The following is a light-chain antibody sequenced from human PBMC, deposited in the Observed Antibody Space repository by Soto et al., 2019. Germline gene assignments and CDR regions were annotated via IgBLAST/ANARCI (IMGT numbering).Light chain of an antibody. CDR2: KVS. CDR1: QSLVYSDGNTY. CDR3: LQDTRWPYT. J-gene: IGKJ2*01. V-gene: IGKV2-30*01. Sequence: DVVMTQSPLSLPVTLGQPASISCRSSQSLVYSDGNTYLNWLQQRPGQSPRRLIYKVSNRDSGVPDRFGGSGSGTDFTVKISRVEAEDVGFYDWLQDTRWPYTFGQGTKLEI.